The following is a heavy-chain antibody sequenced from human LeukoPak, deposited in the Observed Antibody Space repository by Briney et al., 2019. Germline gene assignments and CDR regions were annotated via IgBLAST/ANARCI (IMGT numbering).Heavy chain of an antibody. D-gene: IGHD3-10*01. CDR1: GYSFTGHY. Sequence: AASVTVSCKASGYSFTGHYMHWVRQAPGQGLEWMGWINPKSGGTNYAQKFQGRVTMTRDTSISTAYMDMSRLRSDDTAVYYCARNLWCGESSDAFDMWGQGTMVTVSS. CDR3: ARNLWCGESSDAFDM. CDR2: INPKSGGT. V-gene: IGHV1-2*02. J-gene: IGHJ3*02.